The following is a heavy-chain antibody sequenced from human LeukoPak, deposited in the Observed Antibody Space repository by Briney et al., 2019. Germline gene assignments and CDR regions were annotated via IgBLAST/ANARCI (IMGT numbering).Heavy chain of an antibody. CDR1: GFTFSSYA. D-gene: IGHD3-16*01. CDR3: ARDMRDY. J-gene: IGHJ4*02. Sequence: GRPLRLSCAASGFTFSSYAMHWVRQAPGKGLEWVAVISYDGSNKYYADSVKGRFTISRDNSRNTLYLQMNSLRAEDTAVYYCARDMRDYWGQGTLVTVSS. CDR2: ISYDGSNK. V-gene: IGHV3-30*04.